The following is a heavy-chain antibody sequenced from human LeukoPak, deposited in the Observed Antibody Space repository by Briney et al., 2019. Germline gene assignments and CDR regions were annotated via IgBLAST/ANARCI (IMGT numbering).Heavy chain of an antibody. CDR1: GFTFSTYA. Sequence: PGGSLRLSCAASGFTFSTYAMNWVRQAPGKGLEWVAVISYDGRQNYYADSVKGRFTISRDNSKNTLYLRMNSLGDEDSAAYYCARVYLERLTAGYFDHWGQGTWVTVSP. J-gene: IGHJ4*02. D-gene: IGHD2-8*01. CDR3: ARVYLERLTAGYFDH. CDR2: ISYDGRQN. V-gene: IGHV3-30*04.